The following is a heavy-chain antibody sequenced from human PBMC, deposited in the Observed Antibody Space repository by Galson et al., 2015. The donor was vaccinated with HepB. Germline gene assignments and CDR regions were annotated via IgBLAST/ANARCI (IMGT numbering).Heavy chain of an antibody. CDR1: GYTFTSYA. CDR3: ATTNLDYGHAFDI. V-gene: IGHV1-3*01. J-gene: IGHJ3*02. Sequence: SVKVSCKASGYTFTSYAMHWVRQAPGQRPEWMGWINAGNGNTKYSQKFQGRVTITRGTSASTAYMELSSLRSEDTAVYYCATTNLDYGHAFDIWGQGTMVTVSS. CDR2: INAGNGNT. D-gene: IGHD4-17*01.